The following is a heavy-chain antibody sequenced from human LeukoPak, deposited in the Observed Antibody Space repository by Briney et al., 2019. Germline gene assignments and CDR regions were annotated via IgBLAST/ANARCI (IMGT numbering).Heavy chain of an antibody. J-gene: IGHJ4*02. CDR3: AKIVVITGSDYFDY. Sequence: GGSLRLSCAASGFTVSSNYMTWVRQPPGKGLEWVSVIYSDGGTYYADSVKGRFTMSRDNSKNTLYLQMNSLRAEDTAVYYCAKIVVITGSDYFDYWGQGTLVTVSS. D-gene: IGHD3-22*01. CDR1: GFTVSSNY. CDR2: IYSDGGT. V-gene: IGHV3-53*01.